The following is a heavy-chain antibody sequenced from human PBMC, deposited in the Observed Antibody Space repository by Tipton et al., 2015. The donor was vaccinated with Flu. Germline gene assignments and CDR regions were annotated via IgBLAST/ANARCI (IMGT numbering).Heavy chain of an antibody. CDR2: IKDDGAEE. D-gene: IGHD3-10*01. V-gene: IGHV3-7*01. CDR3: ARDPYYDAFDF. CDR1: GFTFSTYW. Sequence: SLRLSCAISGFTFSTYWMSWVRQAPGKGLEWVANIKDDGAEEYYLDSVKGRFTISRDSTRNSLYLQMNSLRDEDTAVYYCARDPYYDAFDFWGQGTVVTVSS. J-gene: IGHJ3*01.